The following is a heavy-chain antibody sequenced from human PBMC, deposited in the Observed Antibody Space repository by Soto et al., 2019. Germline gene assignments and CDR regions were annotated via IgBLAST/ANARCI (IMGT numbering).Heavy chain of an antibody. CDR1: GFTFSSYS. CDR3: AREGLAEMNAFDI. V-gene: IGHV3-21*01. CDR2: ISSSSSYI. Sequence: EVQLVESGGGLVKPGGSLRLSCAASGFTFSSYSMNWVRQAPGKGLEWVSSISSSSSYISYADSVKGRFTISRDNAKNSLYLQMNSLRAEDTAVYYCAREGLAEMNAFDIWGQGTMVTVSS. J-gene: IGHJ3*02. D-gene: IGHD4-17*01.